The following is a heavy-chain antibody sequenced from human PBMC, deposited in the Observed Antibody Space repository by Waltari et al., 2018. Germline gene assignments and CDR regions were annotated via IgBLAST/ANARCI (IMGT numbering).Heavy chain of an antibody. V-gene: IGHV4-61*02. J-gene: IGHJ4*02. Sequence: QVQLQESGPGLVTPSQTLSLTCTVSGGSISSGSYYWSWIRQPAGKGLEWIGRIYTSGSTNYNPSLKSRVTISVDTSKNQFSLKLSSVTAADTAVYYCARDRNDFWSGYYFDYWGQGTLVTVSS. CDR3: ARDRNDFWSGYYFDY. D-gene: IGHD3-3*01. CDR2: IYTSGST. CDR1: GGSISSGSYY.